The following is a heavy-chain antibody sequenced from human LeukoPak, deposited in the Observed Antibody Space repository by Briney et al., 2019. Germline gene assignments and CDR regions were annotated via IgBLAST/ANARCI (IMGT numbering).Heavy chain of an antibody. D-gene: IGHD2-15*01. CDR3: ASGGHIDY. CDR1: GLTFSTFW. V-gene: IGHV3-7*01. Sequence: PGGSLRLSCAASGLTFSTFWMSWVRQAPGKGLEGVANIKGDVSEKNYVDCVRGRFTISRDNTKTSLYLQLIDLRVEDTAVYYCASGGHIDYCGQGALVTVSS. CDR2: IKGDVSEK. J-gene: IGHJ4*02.